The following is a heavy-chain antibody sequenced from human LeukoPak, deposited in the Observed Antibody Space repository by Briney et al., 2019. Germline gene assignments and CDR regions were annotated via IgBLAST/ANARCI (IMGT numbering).Heavy chain of an antibody. D-gene: IGHD3-3*01. V-gene: IGHV1-2*02. CDR2: INPNSGGT. J-gene: IGHJ4*02. CDR1: GYTFTGYY. Sequence: VASVKVSCKASGYTFTGYYMHWVRQAPGQGLEWMGWINPNSGGTNYAQQFQGRVTMTRDTSITTASMALSRLRSDDTAVYFCARGPGPYDFWSGHDYWGQGTLVTVSS. CDR3: ARGPGPYDFWSGHDY.